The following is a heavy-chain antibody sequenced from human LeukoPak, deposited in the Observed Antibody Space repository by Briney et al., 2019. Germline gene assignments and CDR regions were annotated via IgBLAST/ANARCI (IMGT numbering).Heavy chain of an antibody. J-gene: IGHJ4*02. CDR3: SRDPRSLDY. CDR2: ISGSGGST. Sequence: QTGGSLRLSCAASGFTFSSYDMSWVRQAPGKGLEWVSAISGSGGSTYYADSVKGRFTISRDNSKNTLYLQMNSLRVEDTGIYYCSRDPRSLDYWGQGALVTVSS. V-gene: IGHV3-23*01. CDR1: GFTFSSYD.